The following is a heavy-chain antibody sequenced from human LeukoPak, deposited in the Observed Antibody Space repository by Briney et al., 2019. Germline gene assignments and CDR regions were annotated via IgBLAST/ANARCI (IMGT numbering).Heavy chain of an antibody. Sequence: SETLSLTCTASGGSFSDYHWSWIRQPAGKRLEWIGRVYASGYSNYNPSLRSRVTMSLDTSKKQLSLRLSSVTAADTAVYYCARDGLYSNGYSYFDYWGQGTLVTVSP. J-gene: IGHJ4*02. CDR2: VYASGYS. V-gene: IGHV4-4*07. D-gene: IGHD3-22*01. CDR3: ARDGLYSNGYSYFDY. CDR1: GGSFSDYH.